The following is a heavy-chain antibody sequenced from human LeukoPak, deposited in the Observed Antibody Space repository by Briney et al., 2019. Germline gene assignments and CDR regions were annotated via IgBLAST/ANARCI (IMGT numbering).Heavy chain of an antibody. CDR2: IYTSGST. D-gene: IGHD3-22*01. V-gene: IGHV4-61*02. Sequence: PSQTLSLTCTVSGGSISSGSYYWSWIRQPAGKGLEWIGRIYTSGSTNYNPSLKSRVTISVDTSKNQFSLKLSSVTAADTAVYYCARAQYYYDSSGRNWFDPWGQGTLVTVSS. J-gene: IGHJ5*02. CDR3: ARAQYYYDSSGRNWFDP. CDR1: GGSISSGSYY.